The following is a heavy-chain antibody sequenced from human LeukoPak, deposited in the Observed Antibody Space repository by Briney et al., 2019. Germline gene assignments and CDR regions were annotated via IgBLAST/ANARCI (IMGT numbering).Heavy chain of an antibody. J-gene: IGHJ3*01. CDR1: GYSFTNYW. V-gene: IGHV5-51*01. Sequence: GESLKISCKGSGYSFTNYWIGWVRQMPGEGLEWMGIIYPADSDIRYSPSFQGQVIMSVVKSISTAYLQWSSLKASDTAMYYCATIFGVAISGAFDVWGQGTMVTFSS. CDR2: IYPADSDI. CDR3: ATIFGVAISGAFDV. D-gene: IGHD3-3*01.